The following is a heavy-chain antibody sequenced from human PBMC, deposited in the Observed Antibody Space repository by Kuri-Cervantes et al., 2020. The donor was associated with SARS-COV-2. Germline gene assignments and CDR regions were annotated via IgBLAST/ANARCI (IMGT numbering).Heavy chain of an antibody. J-gene: IGHJ5*02. CDR1: GYTFTGYY. CDR3: GASGYWKDWFDP. CDR2: INPNSGGT. D-gene: IGHD3-22*01. Sequence: ASVKVSCKASGYTFTGYYMHWVRQAPGQGLEWMGWINPNSGGTNYARKFQGRVTMTRDTSSSTAYMKLSRLRSDDTAVYYCGASGYWKDWFDPWGQGTLVTVSS. V-gene: IGHV1-2*02.